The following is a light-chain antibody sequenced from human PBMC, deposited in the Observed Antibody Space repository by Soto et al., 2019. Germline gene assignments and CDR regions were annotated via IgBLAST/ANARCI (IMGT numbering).Light chain of an antibody. V-gene: IGKV3-11*01. CDR2: DVS. Sequence: EIVLTQSPATLSLSPGERATLSGRASQTISNYLAWYQQTPGRAPRLLIYDVSNRATGIPARFSGSGSGTGFTITISSLEPEDFAIYYCQQRSYWLFGGGTKVEIK. CDR1: QTISNY. J-gene: IGKJ4*01. CDR3: QQRSYWL.